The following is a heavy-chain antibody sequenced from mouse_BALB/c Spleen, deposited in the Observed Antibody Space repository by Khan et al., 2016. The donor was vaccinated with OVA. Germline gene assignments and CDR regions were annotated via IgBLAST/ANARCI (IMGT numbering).Heavy chain of an antibody. Sequence: QVQLQQSGAELARPGASVKMSCKASGYTFTTYTIHWVKQRPGQGLEWIGYIIPSNDYTNYNQKFKDRATLTADKSSSTAYMQLSSLTSEDSAVXYFLREGAYYRSDGWFAYWGQGTLVTVSA. V-gene: IGHV1-4*01. CDR1: GYTFTTYT. CDR2: IIPSNDYT. J-gene: IGHJ3*01. CDR3: LREGAYYRSDGWFAY. D-gene: IGHD2-14*01.